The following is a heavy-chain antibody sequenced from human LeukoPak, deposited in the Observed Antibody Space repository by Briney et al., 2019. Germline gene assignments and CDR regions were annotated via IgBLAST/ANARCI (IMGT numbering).Heavy chain of an antibody. CDR1: GFTFSSYS. Sequence: PGGSLRLSCAASGFTFSSYSMNWVRQAPGKGLEWVSSISSSSSYVYYADSVKGRFTISRDNAKNSLYLQMNSLRAEDTAVYYCARGVVTPRELLPFVYWGQGTLVTVSS. CDR2: ISSSSSYV. D-gene: IGHD3-10*01. J-gene: IGHJ4*02. V-gene: IGHV3-21*01. CDR3: ARGVVTPRELLPFVY.